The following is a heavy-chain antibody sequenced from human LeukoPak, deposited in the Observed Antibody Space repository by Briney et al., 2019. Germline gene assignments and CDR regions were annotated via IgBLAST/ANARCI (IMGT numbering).Heavy chain of an antibody. CDR2: ISSSSYI. J-gene: IGHJ5*02. D-gene: IGHD6-6*01. Sequence: PGGSLRLSCAASGFTFSSYSMNWVRQAPGKGLEWVSSISSSSYIYYSDSVKGRFTISRDNAKNSLYLQMNSLRAEDTAVYYCARWSSSVEDWFDPWGQGTLVTVSS. V-gene: IGHV3-21*01. CDR1: GFTFSSYS. CDR3: ARWSSSVEDWFDP.